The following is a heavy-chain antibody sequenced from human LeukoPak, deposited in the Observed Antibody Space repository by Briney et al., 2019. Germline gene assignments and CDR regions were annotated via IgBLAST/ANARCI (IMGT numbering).Heavy chain of an antibody. Sequence: SETLSLTCTVSGGSISSSSYYWGWIRQPPGKGLEWIGSIYYSGSTYYNPSLKSRVTISVDTSKNQFSLKLSSVTAADTAVYYCARDLPLYSSSSWEGKNWFDPWGQGTLVTVSS. CDR1: GGSISSSSYY. CDR3: ARDLPLYSSSSWEGKNWFDP. V-gene: IGHV4-39*07. CDR2: IYYSGST. D-gene: IGHD6-6*01. J-gene: IGHJ5*02.